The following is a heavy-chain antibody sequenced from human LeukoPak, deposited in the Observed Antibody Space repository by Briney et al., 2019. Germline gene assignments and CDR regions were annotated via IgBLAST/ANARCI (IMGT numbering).Heavy chain of an antibody. CDR3: ARGTLMWFGAKMEYYFDS. Sequence: SETLSLTCTVSGAYFTNYYWSFIRQPPGKGLEWIGFSSYNGNTNYNPSLKSRVTISLDMSKNQFSLRLNSVTAADTAVYYCARGTLMWFGAKMEYYFDSWGQGTPLAVSS. CDR2: SSYNGNT. J-gene: IGHJ4*02. D-gene: IGHD3-10*01. V-gene: IGHV4-59*01. CDR1: GAYFTNYY.